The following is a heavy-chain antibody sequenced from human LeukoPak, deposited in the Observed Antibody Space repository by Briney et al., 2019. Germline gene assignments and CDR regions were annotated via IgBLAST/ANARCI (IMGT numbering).Heavy chain of an antibody. D-gene: IGHD6-6*01. CDR3: AVEYSSSPGCDY. Sequence: GESLRISCKGSGYSFTSYWISWVRQMPGKGLEWMGRIDPSDSYTNYSPSFQGHVTISADKPISTAYLQWSSLKASDTAMYYCAVEYSSSPGCDYWGQGTLVTVSS. J-gene: IGHJ4*02. CDR1: GYSFTSYW. V-gene: IGHV5-10-1*01. CDR2: IDPSDSYT.